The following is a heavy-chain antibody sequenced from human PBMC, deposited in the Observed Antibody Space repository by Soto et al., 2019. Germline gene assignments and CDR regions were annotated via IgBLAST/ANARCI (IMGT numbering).Heavy chain of an antibody. V-gene: IGHV3-30*18. CDR1: GFTFSSYG. D-gene: IGHD1-26*01. CDR2: ISYDGSNK. CDR3: AKVDDWELPYYFDY. Sequence: QVQLVESGGGVVQPGRSLRLSCAASGFTFSSYGMHWVRQAPGKGLEWVAVISYDGSNKYYADSVKGRFTISRDNSKNTLYLQMNSLRAEDTAVFYCAKVDDWELPYYFDYWGQGTLVTVSS. J-gene: IGHJ4*02.